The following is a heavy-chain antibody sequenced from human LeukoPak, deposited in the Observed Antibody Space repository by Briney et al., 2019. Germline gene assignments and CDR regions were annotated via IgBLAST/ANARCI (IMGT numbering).Heavy chain of an antibody. V-gene: IGHV3-48*02. D-gene: IGHD1-1*01. J-gene: IGHJ6*02. CDR1: GFTFSSYS. CDR2: ISSSSSTI. CDR3: ARDLWNWNGYGMDV. Sequence: GGSLRLSCAASGFTFSSYSMNWVRQAPGKGLEWVSSISSSSSTIYYADSVKGRFTISRDNAKNSLYLQMNSLRDEDTAVYYCARDLWNWNGYGMDVWGQGTTVTVSS.